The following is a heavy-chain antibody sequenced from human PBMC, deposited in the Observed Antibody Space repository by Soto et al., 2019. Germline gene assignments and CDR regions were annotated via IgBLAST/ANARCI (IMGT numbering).Heavy chain of an antibody. CDR3: AKSGSSGWYGWFDP. CDR2: IYWNDDK. Sequence: SGPTLVNPTQTLTLTCTFSGFSLSTSGMCVSWIRQPPGKALEWLALIYWNDDKRYSPSLKSRLTITKDTSKNQVVLTMTNMDPVDTATYYCAKSGSSGWYGWFDPWGQGTLVTVSS. J-gene: IGHJ5*02. V-gene: IGHV2-5*08. D-gene: IGHD6-19*01. CDR1: GFSLSTSGMC.